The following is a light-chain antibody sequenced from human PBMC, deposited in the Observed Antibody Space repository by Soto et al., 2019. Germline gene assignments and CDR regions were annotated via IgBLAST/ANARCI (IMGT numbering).Light chain of an antibody. V-gene: IGLV1-40*01. CDR1: SSNIGAGYD. J-gene: IGLJ1*01. Sequence: QSVLTQPPSVSGAPGQRVTISCTGSSSNIGAGYDVHWYQQLPGTTPKLLIYANENRPSGVPDRFSGSKSGTSASLAITGLQAEDEADYYCQSYDSRLSGYVFGTGTKLTVL. CDR3: QSYDSRLSGYV. CDR2: ANE.